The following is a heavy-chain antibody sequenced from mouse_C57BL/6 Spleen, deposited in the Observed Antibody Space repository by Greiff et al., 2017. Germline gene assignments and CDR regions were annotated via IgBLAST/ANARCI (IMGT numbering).Heavy chain of an antibody. J-gene: IGHJ4*01. V-gene: IGHV1-39*01. CDR3: AKVYSKRYYAMDY. CDR1: GYSFTDYN. D-gene: IGHD2-5*01. Sequence: VQLQQSGPELVKPGASVKISCKASGYSFTDYNMNRVKQSNGKSLEWIGVINPNYGTTSYNQKFKGKATLTVDQSSSTAYMQLNSLTSEDSAVYYCAKVYSKRYYAMDYWGQGTSVTVSS. CDR2: INPNYGTT.